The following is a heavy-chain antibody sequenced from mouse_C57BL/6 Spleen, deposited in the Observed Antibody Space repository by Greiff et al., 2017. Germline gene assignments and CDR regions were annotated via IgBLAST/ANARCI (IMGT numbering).Heavy chain of an antibody. J-gene: IGHJ3*01. CDR1: GYTFTDYN. CDR2: INPNNGGT. CDR3: ARAYDYDEGFAY. Sequence: SGPELVKPGASVKIPCKASGYTFTDYNMDWVKQSHGKSLEWIGDINPNNGGTIYNQKFKGKATLTGSKSPSTAYMELRSLTSEDTAVYYCARAYDYDEGFAYWGQGTLVTVSA. V-gene: IGHV1-18*01. D-gene: IGHD2-4*01.